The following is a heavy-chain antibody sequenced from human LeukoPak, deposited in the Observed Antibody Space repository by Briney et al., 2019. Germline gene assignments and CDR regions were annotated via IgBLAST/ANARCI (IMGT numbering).Heavy chain of an antibody. CDR2: INPNSGGT. Sequence: GASVKVSCKASGYTFTGHYIHWVRQAPGQGLEWMGWINPNSGGTNCAQKFQGRVTVTRDTSISTVYMELSRLRSDDTAVYYCARGSMGDFWSGFVRSGGLGYYYIDVWGKGTTVTVSS. J-gene: IGHJ6*03. V-gene: IGHV1-2*02. CDR3: ARGSMGDFWSGFVRSGGLGYYYIDV. CDR1: GYTFTGHY. D-gene: IGHD3-3*01.